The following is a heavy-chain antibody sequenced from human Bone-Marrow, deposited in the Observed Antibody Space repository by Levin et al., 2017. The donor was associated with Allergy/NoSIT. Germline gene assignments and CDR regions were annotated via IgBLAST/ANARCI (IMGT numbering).Heavy chain of an antibody. J-gene: IGHJ1*01. CDR3: ARDGVYCSGGSCYSFSYFQH. V-gene: IGHV1-69*06. CDR2: IIPIFGTA. CDR1: GGTFSSYA. Sequence: KISCKASGGTFSSYAISWVRQAPGQGLEWMGGIIPIFGTANYAQKFQGRVTITADKSTSTAYMELSSLRSEDTAVYYCARDGVYCSGGSCYSFSYFQHWGQGTLVTVSS. D-gene: IGHD2-15*01.